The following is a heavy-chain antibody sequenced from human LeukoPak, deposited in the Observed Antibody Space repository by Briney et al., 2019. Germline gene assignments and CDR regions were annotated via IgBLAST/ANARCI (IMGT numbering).Heavy chain of an antibody. D-gene: IGHD5-24*01. CDR3: ARQEAMALNPFDY. CDR1: GYSFTSYW. V-gene: IGHV5-51*01. J-gene: IGHJ4*02. CDR2: IYSGDSDT. Sequence: GESLKISCKGSGYSFTSYWIGWVRQMPGKGLEWMGIIYSGDSDTRYSPSFQGQVTISADKSISTAYLQWSSLKASDTAMYYCARQEAMALNPFDYWGQGTLVTVSS.